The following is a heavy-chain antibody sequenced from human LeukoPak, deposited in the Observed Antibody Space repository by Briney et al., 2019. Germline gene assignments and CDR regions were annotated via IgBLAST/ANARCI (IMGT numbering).Heavy chain of an antibody. D-gene: IGHD3-10*01. J-gene: IGHJ6*03. V-gene: IGHV4-4*07. CDR1: GGSISSFY. Sequence: PSETLSLTCTVSGGSISSFYWSWIRQPAGKGLEWIGRIYTSGSTNYNPSLKSRVTMSVDTSKNQFSLKLSSVTAADTAVYYCARAGEWFGDPYMDVWGKGTTVTVSS. CDR3: ARAGEWFGDPYMDV. CDR2: IYTSGST.